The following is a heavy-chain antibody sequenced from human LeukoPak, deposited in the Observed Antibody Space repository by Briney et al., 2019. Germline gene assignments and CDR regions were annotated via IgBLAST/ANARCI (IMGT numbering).Heavy chain of an antibody. V-gene: IGHV3-7*04. Sequence: GGSLRLSCAASGFSFSGYFMSWVRQAPGKGLEWVASIKQEESEKYYLDSVKGRFTISRDNAKNSLFLQMNSLRAEDTAVYYCARIDRVALGSFGLWGQGTLVTVSS. D-gene: IGHD3-16*01. CDR2: IKQEESEK. CDR3: ARIDRVALGSFGL. CDR1: GFSFSGYF. J-gene: IGHJ4*02.